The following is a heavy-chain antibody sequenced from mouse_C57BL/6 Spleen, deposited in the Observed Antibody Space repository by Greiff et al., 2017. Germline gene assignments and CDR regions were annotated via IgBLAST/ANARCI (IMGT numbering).Heavy chain of an antibody. D-gene: IGHD1-1*01. V-gene: IGHV5-17*01. J-gene: IGHJ3*01. CDR2: ISSGSSTI. CDR1: GFTFSDYG. Sequence: EVMLVVSGGGLVKPGGSLKLSCAASGFTFSDYGMHWVRQAPEKGLELVAYISSGSSTIYYPDTVKGRFTISRDNAKNTLFLQMTSLRSEDTAMYYCASDYGSSAWFAYWGQGTLVTVSA. CDR3: ASDYGSSAWFAY.